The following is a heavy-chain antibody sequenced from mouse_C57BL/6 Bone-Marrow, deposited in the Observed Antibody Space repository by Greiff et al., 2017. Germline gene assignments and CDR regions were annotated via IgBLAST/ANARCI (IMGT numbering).Heavy chain of an antibody. V-gene: IGHV7-3*01. J-gene: IGHJ2*01. Sequence: EVKLMESGGGLVQPGGSLSLSCAASGFTFTDYYMSWVRQPPGKALEWLGFIRNKANGYTTEYSASVKGRFTISRDNSQSILYLQMNALRAEDSATYYCARYGWDGDYWGQGTTLTVSS. D-gene: IGHD4-1*01. CDR2: IRNKANGYTT. CDR3: ARYGWDGDY. CDR1: GFTFTDYY.